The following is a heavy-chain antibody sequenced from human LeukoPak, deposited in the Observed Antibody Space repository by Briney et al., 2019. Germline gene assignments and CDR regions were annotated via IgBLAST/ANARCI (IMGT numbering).Heavy chain of an antibody. D-gene: IGHD1-26*01. Sequence: SETLSLTCTVSGGSISSYYWSWIRQPPGKGLEWIGNIYYSGSTNYNPSLKSRVTISVDTSKNQFSLKLSSVTAADTAVYYCARRGRLRLLHWGQGTLVTVSS. CDR3: ARRGRLRLLH. J-gene: IGHJ4*02. CDR1: GGSISSYY. CDR2: IYYSGST. V-gene: IGHV4-59*01.